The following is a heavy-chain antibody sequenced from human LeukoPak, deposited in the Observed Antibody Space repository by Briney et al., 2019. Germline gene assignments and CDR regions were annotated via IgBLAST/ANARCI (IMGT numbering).Heavy chain of an antibody. Sequence: GGSLRLSCAVSGFTFSGFWMSWSRQAPGKGLEWVASINSDGSEGYYADVVKGRFTISRDNAKNSLYLQINSLRAEDTAVYYCARDFLSGSYYPGGYWGQGTLVTVSS. CDR2: INSDGSEG. CDR1: GFTFSGFW. V-gene: IGHV3-7*03. J-gene: IGHJ4*02. D-gene: IGHD1-26*01. CDR3: ARDFLSGSYYPGGY.